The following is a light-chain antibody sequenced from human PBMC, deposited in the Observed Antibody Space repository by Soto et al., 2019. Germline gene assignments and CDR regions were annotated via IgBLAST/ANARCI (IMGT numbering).Light chain of an antibody. CDR1: QAIRSD. Sequence: EIVMTQSPVALPVSPGERATLSCRASQAIRSDLAWYQQKPGQAPRLLISDVSTRATGIPARFNGSGSGTEFTLAISSLQFEDFAVYYCHQYNTWPLTFGGGTKVDIK. J-gene: IGKJ4*01. V-gene: IGKV3-15*01. CDR3: HQYNTWPLT. CDR2: DVS.